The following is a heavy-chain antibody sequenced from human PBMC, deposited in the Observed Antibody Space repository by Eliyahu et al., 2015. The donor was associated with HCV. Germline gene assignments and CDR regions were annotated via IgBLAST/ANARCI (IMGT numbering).Heavy chain of an antibody. V-gene: IGHV1-69*04. CDR2: IIPILGIA. J-gene: IGHJ4*02. Sequence: QVQLVQSGAXVKKPGSSVKVSCKASGGTFSSYXIXWVRQAPGQGLEWMGRIIPILGIANYAQKFQGRVTITADKSTSTAYMELSSLRSEDTAVYYCAREVERFGENFDYWGQGTLVTVSS. CDR1: GGTFSSYX. D-gene: IGHD3-10*01. CDR3: AREVERFGENFDY.